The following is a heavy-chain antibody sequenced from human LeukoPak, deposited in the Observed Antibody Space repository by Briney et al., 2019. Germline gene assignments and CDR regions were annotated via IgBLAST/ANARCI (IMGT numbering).Heavy chain of an antibody. V-gene: IGHV4-59*01. Sequence: SETLSLTCTVSGGSISSYYWSWLRQPPGKGLEWIGYIYYSGSTNYNPSLKSRVTISVDTSKNQFSLKLSSVTAADTAVYYWARDGGSGGGSYAFDIWGQGTMVTVSS. D-gene: IGHD3-16*01. CDR3: ARDGGSGGGSYAFDI. CDR2: IYYSGST. CDR1: GGSISSYY. J-gene: IGHJ3*02.